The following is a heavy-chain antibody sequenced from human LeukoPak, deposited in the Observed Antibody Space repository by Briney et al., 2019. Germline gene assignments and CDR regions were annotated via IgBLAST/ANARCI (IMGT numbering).Heavy chain of an antibody. CDR2: IKQDGSEK. CDR1: GFTFNSYW. J-gene: IGHJ5*02. Sequence: GGSLRLSCAASGFTFNSYWMSWVRQAPGKGLEWVANIKQDGSEKYYVDSVKGRFTISRDNAKNTLYLQMNSLRAGDTAVYYCARAGNYYGRHTNWFDPWGQGTLVTVSS. CDR3: ARAGNYYGRHTNWFDP. V-gene: IGHV3-7*01. D-gene: IGHD3-10*01.